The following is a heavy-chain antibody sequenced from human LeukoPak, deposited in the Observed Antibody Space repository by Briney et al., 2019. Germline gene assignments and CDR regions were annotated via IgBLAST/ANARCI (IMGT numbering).Heavy chain of an antibody. CDR2: INPSGGST. V-gene: IGHV1-46*01. D-gene: IGHD1-26*01. J-gene: IGHJ4*02. CDR3: AAELYSGTYGRCCSFAF. Sequence: ASVKVSCKASGYTFTSYYMHWVRQAPGQGLEWMGIINPSGGSTGYAQNFQGRVTITRDMSTNTAYMELSSLRSEDTAVYYCAAELYSGTYGRCCSFAFWGQGTPVTVSS. CDR1: GYTFTSYY.